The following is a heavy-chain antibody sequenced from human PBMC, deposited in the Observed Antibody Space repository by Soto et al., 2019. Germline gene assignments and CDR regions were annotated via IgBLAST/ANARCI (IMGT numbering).Heavy chain of an antibody. CDR2: IYYSGST. CDR3: ARVMVGGYCSSTSCYAVFGP. Sequence: SETLSLTCTVSGGSISSYYWSWIRQPPGKGLEWIGYIYYSGSTNYNPSLKSRVTISVDTSKNQFSLKLSSVTAADTAVYYCARVMVGGYCSSTSCYAVFGPWGQGTLVTVSS. V-gene: IGHV4-59*01. J-gene: IGHJ5*02. D-gene: IGHD2-2*01. CDR1: GGSISSYY.